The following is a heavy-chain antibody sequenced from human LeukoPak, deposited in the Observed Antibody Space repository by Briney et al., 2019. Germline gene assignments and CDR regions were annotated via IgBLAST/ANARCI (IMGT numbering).Heavy chain of an antibody. CDR2: IYSDGST. CDR1: GFTVSTNY. CDR3: AREGIRSGGIWTFDY. V-gene: IGHV3-53*01. J-gene: IGHJ4*02. Sequence: PGGSLRLSCAASGFTVSTNYMRWVRQAPGKGLEWVSVIYSDGSTYYADSVRGRFTISRDNSKNTVYLQMNSLRAEDTAVYYCAREGIRSGGIWTFDYWGQGTLVTVSS. D-gene: IGHD2-15*01.